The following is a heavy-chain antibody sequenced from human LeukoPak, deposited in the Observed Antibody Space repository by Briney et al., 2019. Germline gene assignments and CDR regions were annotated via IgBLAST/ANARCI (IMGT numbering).Heavy chain of an antibody. CDR3: ARDGVQLWLYWFDP. D-gene: IGHD5-18*01. CDR2: INHSGST. J-gene: IGHJ5*02. Sequence: PSETLSLTCAVYGGSFSGNYWSWIRQPPGKGLEWIGEINHSGSTNYNPSLKSRVTISVDTSKSQFSLKLSSVTAADTAVYYCARDGVQLWLYWFDPWGQGTLVTVSS. CDR1: GGSFSGNY. V-gene: IGHV4-34*01.